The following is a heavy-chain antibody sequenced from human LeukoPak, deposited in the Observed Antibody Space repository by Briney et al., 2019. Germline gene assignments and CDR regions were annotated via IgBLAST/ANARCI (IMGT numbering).Heavy chain of an antibody. J-gene: IGHJ4*02. V-gene: IGHV4-4*02. Sequence: SETLSLTCAVSGVSISSNNWWIGVRQSPEKGLEWIGEIYHDGSTNYNPSLKSRVTISMDKSKNQLSLKLNFVTAADTAVYYCARDRGGYTYSHDYWGQGTLVTVSS. CDR3: ARDRGGYTYSHDY. D-gene: IGHD5-18*01. CDR1: GVSISSNNW. CDR2: IYHDGST.